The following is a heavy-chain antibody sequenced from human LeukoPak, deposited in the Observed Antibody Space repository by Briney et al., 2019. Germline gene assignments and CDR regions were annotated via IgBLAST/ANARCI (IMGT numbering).Heavy chain of an antibody. CDR1: GYTFSGYY. Sequence: GASVKVSCKASGYTFSGYYMHWVRQAPGQGLEWMGWINPNSGGTNYAQKFQGRVTMTRVTSISTAYMELSRLRSDDTAVYYCARDRGYCSGGSCQNFDYWGQGTLATVSS. J-gene: IGHJ4*02. V-gene: IGHV1-2*02. CDR3: ARDRGYCSGGSCQNFDY. CDR2: INPNSGGT. D-gene: IGHD2-15*01.